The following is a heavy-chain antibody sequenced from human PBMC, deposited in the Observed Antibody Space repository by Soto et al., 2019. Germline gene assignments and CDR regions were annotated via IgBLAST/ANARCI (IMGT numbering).Heavy chain of an antibody. V-gene: IGHV4-39*01. CDR2: IYYSGST. CDR1: GGSISSSSYY. Sequence: QLQLQESGPGLVKPSETLSLTCTVSGGSISSSSYYWGWIRQPPGQGLEWIGSIYYSGSTYYNPSLKSRVTISVDTSKNQFSLKLSSVTAADTAVYYCARRQSSSWYGLWGQGTLVTVSS. D-gene: IGHD6-13*01. CDR3: ARRQSSSWYGL. J-gene: IGHJ4*02.